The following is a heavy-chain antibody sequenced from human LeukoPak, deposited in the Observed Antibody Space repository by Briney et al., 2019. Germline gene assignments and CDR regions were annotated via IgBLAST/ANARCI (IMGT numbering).Heavy chain of an antibody. CDR3: ARADYYDSGSFYPLNF. J-gene: IGHJ4*02. D-gene: IGHD3-10*01. CDR2: ISYDGSNK. CDR1: GFTFSSYG. V-gene: IGHV3-30*03. Sequence: GGSLRLSCAASGFTFSSYGMHWVRQAPGKGLEWVAVISYDGSNKYYADSVKGRFTLSRDNSKNTMYMQMDSLRAEDMAVFYCARADYYDSGSFYPLNFWGQGTLVTVSS.